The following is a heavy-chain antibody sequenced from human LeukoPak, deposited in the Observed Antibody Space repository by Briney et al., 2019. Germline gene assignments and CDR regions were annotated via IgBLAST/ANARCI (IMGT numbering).Heavy chain of an antibody. CDR2: ISYTGVST. CDR1: GLTFGSYA. J-gene: IGHJ4*02. Sequence: GGSLRLSCAASGLTFGSYAMSWVRQAPGKGPEWVSCISYTGVSTFYADSVKGRFTISRDNSKNTMFLQMNSLRAEDTAIYYCAKSEGGRCLLPSDYWGQGTLVTVSS. V-gene: IGHV3-23*01. D-gene: IGHD2-15*01. CDR3: AKSEGGRCLLPSDY.